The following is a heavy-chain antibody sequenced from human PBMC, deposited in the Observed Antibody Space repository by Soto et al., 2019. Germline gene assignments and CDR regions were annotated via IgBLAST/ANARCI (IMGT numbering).Heavy chain of an antibody. CDR1: GGSITSYD. D-gene: IGHD2-15*01. CDR3: ASYLGVSGGNDY. CDR2: VYNSGST. V-gene: IGHV4-59*08. J-gene: IGHJ4*02. Sequence: SETLSLTCTVSGGSITSYDWNWLRQPPGKALEWIGYVYNSGSTNYNPSLRSRVTISIDTSKNQFSLKLSSVTAADTAVYYCASYLGVSGGNDYWGQGTLVTVSS.